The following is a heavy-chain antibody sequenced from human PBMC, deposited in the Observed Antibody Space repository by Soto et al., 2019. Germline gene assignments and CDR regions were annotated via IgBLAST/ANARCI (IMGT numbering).Heavy chain of an antibody. CDR3: ARCDTLDPHPNYYYYYGMDV. CDR2: IYYSGST. D-gene: IGHD2-21*01. V-gene: IGHV4-30-4*01. CDR1: GGSISSGDYY. Sequence: SETLSLTCTVSGGSISSGDYYWSWIRQPPGKGLEWIGYIYYSGSTYYNPSLKSRVTISVDTSKNQFSLKLSSVTAADTAVYYCARCDTLDPHPNYYYYYGMDVWGQGTTVTVSS. J-gene: IGHJ6*02.